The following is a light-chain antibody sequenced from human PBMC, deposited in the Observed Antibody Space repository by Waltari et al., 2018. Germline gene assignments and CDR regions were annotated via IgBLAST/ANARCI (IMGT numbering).Light chain of an antibody. CDR1: ESISTW. J-gene: IGKJ2*01. Sequence: DIQMTQSPSTLSASVGDTVTFTCRASESISTWLAWYQQRPGKAPKLLIYKASYLETGVPSRFSGSGSGTEFILTISSLRPDDSATYYCQHFNSYPFIFGRGTKLEIK. CDR2: KAS. CDR3: QHFNSYPFI. V-gene: IGKV1-5*03.